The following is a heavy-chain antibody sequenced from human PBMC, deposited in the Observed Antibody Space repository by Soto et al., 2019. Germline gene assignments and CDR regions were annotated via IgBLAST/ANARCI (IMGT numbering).Heavy chain of an antibody. Sequence: GGSLRLSXAASGFTVSSNYMSWVSQAPGKGLEWVSVIYSGGSTYYADSVKGRFTISRDNSKNTLYLQMNSLRAEDTAVYYCARENWNSYYFDYWGQGTLVTVSS. CDR3: ARENWNSYYFDY. J-gene: IGHJ4*02. CDR1: GFTVSSNY. D-gene: IGHD1-7*01. CDR2: IYSGGST. V-gene: IGHV3-53*01.